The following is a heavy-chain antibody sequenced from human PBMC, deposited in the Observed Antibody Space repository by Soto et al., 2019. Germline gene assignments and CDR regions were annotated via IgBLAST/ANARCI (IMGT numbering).Heavy chain of an antibody. D-gene: IGHD3-10*01. Sequence: EASVKVSCKASGYTFTGYYMHWVRQAPGQGLEWMGWINPNSGGTNYAQKFQGWVTMTRDTSISTAYMELSRLRSDDTAVYYCARGPRFYGSGRLRDWFDPWGQGTLVTVSS. CDR1: GYTFTGYY. CDR2: INPNSGGT. V-gene: IGHV1-2*04. J-gene: IGHJ5*02. CDR3: ARGPRFYGSGRLRDWFDP.